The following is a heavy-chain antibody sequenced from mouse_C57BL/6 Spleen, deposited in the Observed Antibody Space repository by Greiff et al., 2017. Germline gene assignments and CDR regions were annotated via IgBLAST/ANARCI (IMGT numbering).Heavy chain of an antibody. CDR2: FHPYHDDI. CDR3: ARSPPLDWYFDV. CDR1: GYTFTTYP. Sequence: VKLVESGAELVKPGASVKLSCKASGYTFTTYPIEWMQQNHGKSLEWIGNFHPYHDDIKYNEKFKGKATLSVEKSSSTVYMELSRLTSDDSAVYYCARSPPLDWYFDVWGTGTTVTVAS. V-gene: IGHV1-47*01. J-gene: IGHJ1*03.